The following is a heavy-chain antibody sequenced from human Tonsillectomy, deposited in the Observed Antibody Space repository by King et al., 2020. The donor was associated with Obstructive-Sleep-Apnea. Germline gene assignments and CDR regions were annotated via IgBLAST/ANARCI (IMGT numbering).Heavy chain of an antibody. CDR3: ARESSQLGIAYFDY. V-gene: IGHV4-31*03. CDR1: GGSISSGGYY. Sequence: QLQESGPGLVKPSQTLSLTCTVSGGSISSGGYYWSWIRQHPGKGLEWIGYIYYSGSTYYNPSLKSRVTISVDTSKNQFSLKLSPVTAADTAVYYCARESSQLGIAYFDYWGQGTLVTVSS. J-gene: IGHJ4*02. CDR2: IYYSGST. D-gene: IGHD7-27*01.